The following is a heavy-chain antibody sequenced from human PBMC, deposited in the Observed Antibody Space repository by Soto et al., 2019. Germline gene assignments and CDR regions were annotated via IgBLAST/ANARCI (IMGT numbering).Heavy chain of an antibody. D-gene: IGHD1-26*01. CDR3: DRVGGYYALDY. CDR1: GGSISSCGYS. Sequence: XLSLTCAVSGGSISSCGYSWSWIRQPPGKGLEWIGYIYHSGSTYYNPSLKSRVTISVDRSKNQFSLKLSSVTAADTAVYYCDRVGGYYALDYWGQGTLVTASS. J-gene: IGHJ4*02. V-gene: IGHV4-30-2*01. CDR2: IYHSGST.